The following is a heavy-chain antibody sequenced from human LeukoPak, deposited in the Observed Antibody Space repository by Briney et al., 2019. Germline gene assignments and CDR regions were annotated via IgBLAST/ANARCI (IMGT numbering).Heavy chain of an antibody. CDR2: ISGSGGST. CDR1: GYTFSSYD. V-gene: IGHV3-23*01. J-gene: IGHJ1*01. D-gene: IGHD6-19*01. Sequence: GASVKVSCKASGYTFSSYDISWVRQAPGKGLEWVSAISGSGGSTYYADSVKGRFTISRDNSKNTLYLQMNSLRAEDTAVYYCAKEQWLRPRERFQHWGQGTLVTVSS. CDR3: AKEQWLRPRERFQH.